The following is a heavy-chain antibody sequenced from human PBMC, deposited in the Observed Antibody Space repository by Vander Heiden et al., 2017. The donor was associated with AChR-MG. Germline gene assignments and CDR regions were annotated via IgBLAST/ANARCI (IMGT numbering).Heavy chain of an antibody. J-gene: IGHJ5*02. CDR1: GYTISNGYY. CDR2: IYQSGIT. CDR3: VRDRGITITGRRSWFDP. V-gene: IGHV4-38-2*02. Sequence: QVQPQESGPGLVKPLETLSLTCAVSGYTISNGYYWGWIRQSPNKGLEWIATIYQSGITYYNPSLKSRVSISMDKSTNQFSLKLSAVTAADTAVYYCVRDRGITITGRRSWFDPWGQGTLVTVSS. D-gene: IGHD3-10*01.